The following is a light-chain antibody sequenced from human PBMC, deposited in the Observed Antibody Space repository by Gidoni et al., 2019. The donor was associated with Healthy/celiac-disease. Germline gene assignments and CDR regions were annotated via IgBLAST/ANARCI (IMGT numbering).Light chain of an antibody. J-gene: IGLJ3*02. CDR3: QSADSSGTWV. Sequence: SYELTNPPPVSVTPGQTARITCPAAAVPKQYAYWYQQKPGQAPVLVIYKDSERPSGIPERFSCSSSGTTVTLTISGVQAEDEADYYCQSADSSGTWVCGGGTKLTVL. CDR1: AVPKQY. V-gene: IGLV3-25*03. CDR2: KDS.